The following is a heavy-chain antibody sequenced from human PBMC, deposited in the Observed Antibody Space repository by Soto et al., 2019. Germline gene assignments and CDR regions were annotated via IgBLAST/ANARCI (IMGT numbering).Heavy chain of an antibody. J-gene: IGHJ6*02. V-gene: IGHV1-69*13. CDR3: ARSLYSNYNTYYYYGMDV. Sequence: SVKVSCKASGGTFSSYAISWVRQAPGQGLEWMGGIIPIFGTANYAQKFQGRVTITADESTSTAYMELSSLRSEDTAVYYCARSLYSNYNTYYYYGMDVWGQGTTVTVS. CDR2: IIPIFGTA. D-gene: IGHD4-4*01. CDR1: GGTFSSYA.